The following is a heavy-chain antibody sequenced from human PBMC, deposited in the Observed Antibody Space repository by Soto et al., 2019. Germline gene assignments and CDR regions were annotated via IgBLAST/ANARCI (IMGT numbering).Heavy chain of an antibody. V-gene: IGHV1-24*01. J-gene: IGHJ6*01. CDR1: GYTLTDLS. Sequence: ASVKVSCKVSGYTLTDLSMHCVRQAPGKGLEWMGGFDPEDGETIYAQKFQGRVTMTEDRSTDTAYMELSSLRSEDTAVYYCATKDPSGRVASIVANYYYYGMEVWGQGTTVTVSS. CDR2: FDPEDGET. D-gene: IGHD5-12*01. CDR3: ATKDPSGRVASIVANYYYYGMEV.